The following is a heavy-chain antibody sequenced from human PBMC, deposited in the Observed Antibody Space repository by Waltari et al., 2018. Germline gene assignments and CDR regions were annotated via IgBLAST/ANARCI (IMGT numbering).Heavy chain of an antibody. Sequence: QVQLVQSGAEVKKPGASVKASCKASGYTFTTTPIHWVRQAPGQRLEWMGWINVGNDNTRYSQKFQGRVTITTDTSASTAYMELSNLRSEDTAVYYCAREAVRGGGCFDSWGQGTLVTVSS. J-gene: IGHJ4*02. V-gene: IGHV1-3*01. CDR1: GYTFTTTP. D-gene: IGHD3-10*01. CDR3: AREAVRGGGCFDS. CDR2: INVGNDNT.